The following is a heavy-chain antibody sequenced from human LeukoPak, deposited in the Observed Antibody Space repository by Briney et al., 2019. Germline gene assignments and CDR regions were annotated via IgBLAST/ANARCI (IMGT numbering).Heavy chain of an antibody. CDR2: IKRKIDGETT. CDR3: TSEDQGGFDY. CDR1: GFTFSNAL. D-gene: IGHD1-26*01. Sequence: GGSLRLSCVASGFTFSNALMSWVRQAPIKGLEWVGRIKRKIDGETTDYVAPAKGRFTISRDDSKNTLYLQMNSLKTEDTAVYYCTSEDQGGFDYWGRGTLVTVSS. J-gene: IGHJ4*02. V-gene: IGHV3-15*01.